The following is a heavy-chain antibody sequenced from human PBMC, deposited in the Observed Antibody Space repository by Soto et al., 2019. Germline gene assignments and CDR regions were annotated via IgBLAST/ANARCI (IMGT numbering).Heavy chain of an antibody. CDR2: IYVTGAV. V-gene: IGHV4-31*03. CDR1: GAAFNSGNYY. CDR3: ARLRIATNNYKWFDP. J-gene: IGHJ5*02. Sequence: KTSETLSLTCSVSGAAFNSGNYYWSWIRQVPGKGLEWIGHIYVTGAVDYNPSLRDRITISQDTSERQFSLNLRLVTAADTAVYYCARLRIATNNYKWFDPWGQGTLVTVSS. D-gene: IGHD2-21*01.